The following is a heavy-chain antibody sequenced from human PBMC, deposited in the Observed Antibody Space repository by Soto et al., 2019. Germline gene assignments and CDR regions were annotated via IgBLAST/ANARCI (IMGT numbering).Heavy chain of an antibody. J-gene: IGHJ4*02. CDR3: AKDEVEDGERTVYYFDY. CDR1: GFTFSSYA. CDR2: ISGSGGST. Sequence: GGSLRLSCAASGFTFSSYAMSWVRQAPGKGLEWVSAISGSGGSTYYADSVKGRFTISRDNSKNTLYLQMNSLRAEDTAVYYCAKDEVEDGERTVYYFDYWGQGTLVTVSS. V-gene: IGHV3-23*01. D-gene: IGHD4-17*01.